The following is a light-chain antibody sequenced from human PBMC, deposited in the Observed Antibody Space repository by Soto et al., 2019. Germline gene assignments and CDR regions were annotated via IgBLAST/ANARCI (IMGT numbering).Light chain of an antibody. Sequence: EIVLTQSPGTLSLSPGERATLSCRASQSVSSSYLAWYQQKPGQAPRLLICGASSRATGIPDRFSGSGSGTDFTLTISRLEPEDFAVYYCQQYGSSPFTFGPGTKVEIK. V-gene: IGKV3-20*01. CDR2: GAS. CDR1: QSVSSSY. J-gene: IGKJ3*01. CDR3: QQYGSSPFT.